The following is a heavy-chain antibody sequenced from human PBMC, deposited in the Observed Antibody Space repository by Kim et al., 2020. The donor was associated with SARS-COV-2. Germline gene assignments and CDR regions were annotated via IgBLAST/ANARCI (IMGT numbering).Heavy chain of an antibody. CDR2: IYYSGST. V-gene: IGHV4-31*03. Sequence: SETLSLTCTVSGGSISSGGYYWSWIRQHPGKGLEWIGYIYYSGSTYYNPSLKSRVTISVDTSKNQFSLKLSSVTAADTAVYYCARVRMAAAGTGWVDPWGQGTLVTVSS. CDR1: GGSISSGGYY. CDR3: ARVRMAAAGTGWVDP. J-gene: IGHJ5*01. D-gene: IGHD6-13*01.